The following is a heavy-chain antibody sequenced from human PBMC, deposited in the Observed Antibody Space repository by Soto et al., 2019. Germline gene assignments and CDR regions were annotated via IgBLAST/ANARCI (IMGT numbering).Heavy chain of an antibody. CDR1: GGSISSYY. CDR2: MYYSGTT. Sequence: QVQLQESGPGLVKPSETLSLTCTVSGGSISSYYWSWIRQPPGKGLEWIGYMYYSGTTNYNPSLKSRVTISVDTSKNQFSLKPSSVTAADTAVYYCARRKGATMRRGHFDYWGQGTLVTVSS. D-gene: IGHD5-12*01. CDR3: ARRKGATMRRGHFDY. J-gene: IGHJ4*02. V-gene: IGHV4-59*01.